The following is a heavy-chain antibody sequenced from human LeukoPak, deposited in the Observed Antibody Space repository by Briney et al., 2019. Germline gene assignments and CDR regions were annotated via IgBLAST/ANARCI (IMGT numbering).Heavy chain of an antibody. V-gene: IGHV3-7*01. CDR3: AREKDSYGLESNWFDP. CDR2: IKQDGSEK. Sequence: PGGSLRLSCAASGFTFSSYWMSWVRQAPGKGLEWVANIKQDGSEKYYVDSVKGRFTISRDNAKNSLYLQMNSLRAEDTAVYYCAREKDSYGLESNWFDPWGQGTLVTVSS. CDR1: GFTFSSYW. J-gene: IGHJ5*02. D-gene: IGHD5-18*01.